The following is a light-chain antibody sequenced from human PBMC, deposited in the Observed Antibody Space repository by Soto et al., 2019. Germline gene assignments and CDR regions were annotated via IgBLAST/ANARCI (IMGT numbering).Light chain of an antibody. CDR3: MQGEDLPYT. J-gene: IGKJ2*01. Sequence: IVMTQTPLSLSVTPGQPASISCRSSQSLLHSDRKTYWYWYLQKPGQPPQLLIDEVSNRFSGVTYRFSGSGSGTDFTLTISRVEAEDLGVYYCMQGEDLPYTFGQGTKLEI. CDR2: EVS. CDR1: QSLLHSDRKTY. V-gene: IGKV2-29*03.